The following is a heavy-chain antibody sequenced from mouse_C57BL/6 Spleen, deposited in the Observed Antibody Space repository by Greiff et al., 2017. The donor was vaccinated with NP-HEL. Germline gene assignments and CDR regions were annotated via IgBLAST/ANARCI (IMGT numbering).Heavy chain of an antibody. CDR3: ARDGNYFDY. Sequence: DVKLVESGGGLVKPGGSLKLSCAASGFTFSSYAMSWVRQTPEKRLEWVATISDGGSYTYYPDNVKGRFTISRDNAKNNLYLQMGHLKSEDTAMYYCARDGNYFDYWGQGTTLTVSS. V-gene: IGHV5-4*01. J-gene: IGHJ2*01. D-gene: IGHD1-1*02. CDR2: ISDGGSYT. CDR1: GFTFSSYA.